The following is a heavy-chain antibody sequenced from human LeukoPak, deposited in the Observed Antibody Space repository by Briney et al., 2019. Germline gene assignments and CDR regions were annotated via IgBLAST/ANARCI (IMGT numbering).Heavy chain of an antibody. CDR3: ARQLYDTTGSGSRYFDY. CDR2: IYYSGST. Sequence: PSETLSLTCTVSGGSISSYYWSWIRQPPGKGLEWIGYIYYSGSTNYNPSLKSRVTISVDTSKNQFSLKLTSVTVADTAVYYCARQLYDTTGSGSRYFDYWGQGTLVTVSS. CDR1: GGSISSYY. J-gene: IGHJ4*02. V-gene: IGHV4-59*08. D-gene: IGHD3-22*01.